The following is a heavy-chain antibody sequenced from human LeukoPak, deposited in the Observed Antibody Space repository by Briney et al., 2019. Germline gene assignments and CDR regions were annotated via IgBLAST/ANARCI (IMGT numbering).Heavy chain of an antibody. CDR2: ISYDGSNK. J-gene: IGHJ6*03. CDR1: GFTFSSYG. CDR3: AKAGEYYDILTGGTKRYYYYYMDV. V-gene: IGHV3-30*18. D-gene: IGHD3-9*01. Sequence: GGSLRLSCAASGFTFSSYGMHWVRQAPGKGLEWVAVISYDGSNKYYADSVRGRFTISRDNSKNTLYLQMNSLRAEDTAVYYCAKAGEYYDILTGGTKRYYYYYMDVWGKGTTVTVSS.